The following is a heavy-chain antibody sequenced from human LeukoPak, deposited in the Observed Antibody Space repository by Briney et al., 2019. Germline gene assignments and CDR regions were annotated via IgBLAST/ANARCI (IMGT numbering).Heavy chain of an antibody. J-gene: IGHJ6*02. Sequence: RAASVKVSCKASGYTFTGYYMHWVRQAPGQGLEWMGWINPNSGGTNYAQKFQGRVTMTRDTSISTAYMELSRLRSDDTAVYYCASGGGYCSGGSCYYYGMDVWGQGTTVTVSS. CDR3: ASGGGYCSGGSCYYYGMDV. CDR2: INPNSGGT. D-gene: IGHD2-15*01. CDR1: GYTFTGYY. V-gene: IGHV1-2*02.